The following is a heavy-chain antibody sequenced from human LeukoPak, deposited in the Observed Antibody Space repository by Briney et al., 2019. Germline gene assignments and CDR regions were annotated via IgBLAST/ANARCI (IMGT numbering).Heavy chain of an antibody. J-gene: IGHJ4*02. CDR1: GCIFTGYY. V-gene: IGHV1-2*02. D-gene: IGHD3-22*01. Sequence: AVKVSCKDSGCIFTGYYMLWVRQAPGQGLEWMGWINPNSNGTNYAQKFQGRVTMTRETSISTAYMALSRLRSDDTAVYYCARDTGGGDYDSSGYYDYCGQGTLVTISS. CDR3: ARDTGGGDYDSSGYYDY. CDR2: INPNSNGT.